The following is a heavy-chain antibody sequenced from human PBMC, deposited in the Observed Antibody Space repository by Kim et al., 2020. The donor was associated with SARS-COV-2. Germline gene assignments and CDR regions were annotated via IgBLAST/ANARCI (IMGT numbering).Heavy chain of an antibody. CDR3: AREDDSSSWYAEYFQH. Sequence: SVKGRFTISRDNSKNTLYLQMNSLRAEDTAVYYCAREDDSSSWYAEYFQHWGQGTLVTVSS. V-gene: IGHV3-30*07. J-gene: IGHJ1*01. D-gene: IGHD6-13*01.